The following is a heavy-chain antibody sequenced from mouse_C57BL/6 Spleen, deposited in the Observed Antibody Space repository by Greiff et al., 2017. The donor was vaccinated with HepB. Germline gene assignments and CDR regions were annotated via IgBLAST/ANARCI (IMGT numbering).Heavy chain of an antibody. Sequence: VKLQESGAELVNPGASVNLSCKASGYTLTSYWMHWVKQRPGQGLEWIGEINPSNGRTNYNEKFKSKATLTVDKSSSTADMQLRSPTSEDSAVYYCARLLINFDYWGQGTTLTVSS. CDR1: GYTLTSYW. CDR2: INPSNGRT. D-gene: IGHD2-1*01. V-gene: IGHV1S81*02. J-gene: IGHJ2*01. CDR3: ARLLINFDY.